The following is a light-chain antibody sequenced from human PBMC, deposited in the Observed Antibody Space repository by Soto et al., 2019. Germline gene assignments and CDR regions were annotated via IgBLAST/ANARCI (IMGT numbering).Light chain of an antibody. J-gene: IGLJ2*01. V-gene: IGLV2-14*01. CDR1: SSDVGGYNY. CDR3: TSYTSINALL. CDR2: EVY. Sequence: QSALTQPASVSGSPGQSITISCTGTSSDVGGYNYVSWYQHHPGKAPKVIIYEVYNRPSGVSNRFSASKSANTAFLTISVLQAEDEAEYYCTSYTSINALLIGGGTKLTVL.